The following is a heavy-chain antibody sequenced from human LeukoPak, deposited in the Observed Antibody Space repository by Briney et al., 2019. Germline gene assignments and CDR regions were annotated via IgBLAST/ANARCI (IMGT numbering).Heavy chain of an antibody. J-gene: IGHJ4*02. CDR1: GFTFSSYA. D-gene: IGHD2-2*01. CDR3: AKDKSVYQLPPLLGY. Sequence: GGSLRLSCAASGFTFSSYAMSWVRQAPGKGLEWVSAISGSGGSTYYADSVKGRFTISRDNSKNTLYLQMNSLRAKDTAVYYCAKDKSVYQLPPLLGYWGQGTLVTVSS. CDR2: ISGSGGST. V-gene: IGHV3-23*01.